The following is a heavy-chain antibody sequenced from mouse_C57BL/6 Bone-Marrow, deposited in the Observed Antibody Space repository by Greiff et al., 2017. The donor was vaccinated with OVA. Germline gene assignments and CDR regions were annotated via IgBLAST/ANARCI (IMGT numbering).Heavy chain of an antibody. J-gene: IGHJ4*01. CDR3: ARRITWLRRRGYAMDY. CDR1: GYTFTSYW. V-gene: IGHV1-50*01. CDR2: IDPSDSYT. D-gene: IGHD2-2*01. Sequence: VQLQQPGAELVKPGASVKLSCKASGYTFTSYWMQWVKQRPGQGLEWIGEIDPSDSYTNYNQKFKGKATLTVDTSSSTAYMQLSSLTSEDSAVYYWARRITWLRRRGYAMDYWGQGTAVTVSS.